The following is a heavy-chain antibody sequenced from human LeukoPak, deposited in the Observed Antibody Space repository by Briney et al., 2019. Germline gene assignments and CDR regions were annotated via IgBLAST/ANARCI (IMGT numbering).Heavy chain of an antibody. D-gene: IGHD6-19*01. CDR3: ARGYFGGWYFDY. CDR2: IYYSGST. J-gene: IGHJ4*02. V-gene: IGHV4-30-4*01. CDR1: GGSISSGDYY. Sequence: PSQTLSLTCTVSGGSISSGDYYWSWIRQPPGKGLEWIGYIYYSGSTYYNPSLKSRVTISVDTSKNQSSLKLSSVTAADTAVYYCARGYFGGWYFDYWGQGTLVTVSS.